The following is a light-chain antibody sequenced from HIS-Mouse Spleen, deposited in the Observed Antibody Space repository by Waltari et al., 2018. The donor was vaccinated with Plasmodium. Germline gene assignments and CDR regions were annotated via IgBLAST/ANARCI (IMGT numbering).Light chain of an antibody. V-gene: IGLV1-44*01. J-gene: IGLJ2*01. Sequence: QSVLTQPPSASGTPGQRVTISCSGSISSIGSNTVNWYLQLPGTAPKLLIYRNKPVPSGVPDLFSGSKSVTSASLAISGLQSEDEADYYCAAWDDSLNGVVFAGGTKLTV. CDR1: ISSIGSNT. CDR3: AAWDDSLNGVV. CDR2: RNK.